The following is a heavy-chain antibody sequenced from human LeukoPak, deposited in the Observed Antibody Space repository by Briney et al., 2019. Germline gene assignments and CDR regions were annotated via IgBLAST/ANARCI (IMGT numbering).Heavy chain of an antibody. CDR3: TRDHCRGDNCPSFDY. Sequence: ASVKVSCKASGYTFINYGISWVRQAPGQGLEWMGWINPYNDNTKYTQNLQGRVTMTTDTSTGTAYMELRSLRSDDTAVYYCTRDHCRGDNCPSFDYWGQGTLVTVSS. V-gene: IGHV1-18*01. J-gene: IGHJ4*02. D-gene: IGHD2-15*01. CDR1: GYTFINYG. CDR2: INPYNDNT.